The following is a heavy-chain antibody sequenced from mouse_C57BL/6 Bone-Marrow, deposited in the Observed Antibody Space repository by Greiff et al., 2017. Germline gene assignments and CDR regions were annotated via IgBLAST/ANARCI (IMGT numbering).Heavy chain of an antibody. Sequence: EVQLQQSGAELVKPGASVKLSCTASGFNIKDYYMHWVKQRTEQGLEWIGRIDPEDGETKYAPKFPGQATITADTSSNTAYLQLSSLTSEDTAVYYCARYSNFAWFAYWGQGTLVTVSA. V-gene: IGHV14-2*01. CDR3: ARYSNFAWFAY. D-gene: IGHD2-5*01. CDR1: GFNIKDYY. J-gene: IGHJ3*01. CDR2: IDPEDGET.